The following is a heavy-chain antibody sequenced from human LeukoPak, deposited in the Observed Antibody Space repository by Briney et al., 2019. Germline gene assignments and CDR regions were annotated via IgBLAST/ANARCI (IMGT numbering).Heavy chain of an antibody. CDR3: ARDPYGSGTNDY. CDR2: ISSSSRTI. D-gene: IGHD3-10*01. V-gene: IGHV3-48*04. CDR1: GFTFSDYS. Sequence: GSLRLSCAASGFTFSDYSMTWLRQAPGKGLEWVSYISSSSRTIYYADSVKGRFTISRDNAKNSLYLQMNSLRAEDTAVYFCARDPYGSGTNDYWGQGTLVTVSS. J-gene: IGHJ4*02.